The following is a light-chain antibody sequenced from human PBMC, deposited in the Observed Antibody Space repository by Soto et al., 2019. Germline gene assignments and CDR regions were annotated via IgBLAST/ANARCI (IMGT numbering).Light chain of an antibody. CDR2: DVN. CDR1: SSDIGAYNY. Sequence: QSALTQPASVSGSPGQSITISCTGTSSDIGAYNYVSWYQQHPGKAPKLMIYDVNIRPSGVSNRFSGSKSGNTASLTISGLQAEDEDDYYCTSWTTSTTMIFGGGTKATVL. J-gene: IGLJ2*01. V-gene: IGLV2-14*03. CDR3: TSWTTSTTMI.